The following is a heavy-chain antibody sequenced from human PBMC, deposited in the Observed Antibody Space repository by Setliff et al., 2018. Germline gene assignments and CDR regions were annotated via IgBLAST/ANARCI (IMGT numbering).Heavy chain of an antibody. D-gene: IGHD6-25*01. Sequence: ASVKVSCKTSGYSFTSHYMHWVRQAPGQGLERMGIINPGGLSSSSTQKFEGRVTMTRDTSTSTVYMELNSLTSDDTAVYYCARAGLAAAGRKGVFDHWGQGTQVTVSS. V-gene: IGHV1-46*01. CDR1: GYSFTSHY. J-gene: IGHJ4*02. CDR3: ARAGLAAAGRKGVFDH. CDR2: INPGGLSS.